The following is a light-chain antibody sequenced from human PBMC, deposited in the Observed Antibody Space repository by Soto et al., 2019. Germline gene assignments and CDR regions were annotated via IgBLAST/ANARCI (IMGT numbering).Light chain of an antibody. Sequence: EIVLTQSPGTLSLSPGERATLXFGASQSVSTNYLAWYQQKPGLAPRLLIYDASSRATGIPARFSGSGSGTEFTLTISSLQSEDFAVYYCQQYNNWPRTFGQGTKVDIK. V-gene: IGKV3-15*01. J-gene: IGKJ1*01. CDR3: QQYNNWPRT. CDR2: DAS. CDR1: QSVSTN.